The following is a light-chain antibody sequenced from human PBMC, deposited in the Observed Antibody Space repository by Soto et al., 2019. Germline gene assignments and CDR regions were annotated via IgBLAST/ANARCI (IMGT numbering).Light chain of an antibody. CDR2: KAS. V-gene: IGKV1-5*03. Sequence: DIQMTQSPSTLSASVGDRVTITCRASQSISSWLAWYQQKPGKVPKLLIYKASSLESGVPSRFSGSGSGTEFTLTISSLQPDDFATYYCQQSYSTPLTFGGGTKVEIK. CDR1: QSISSW. CDR3: QQSYSTPLT. J-gene: IGKJ4*01.